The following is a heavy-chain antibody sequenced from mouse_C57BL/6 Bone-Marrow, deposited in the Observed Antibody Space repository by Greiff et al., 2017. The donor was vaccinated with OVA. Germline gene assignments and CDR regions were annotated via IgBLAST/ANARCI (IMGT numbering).Heavy chain of an antibody. D-gene: IGHD1-2*01. CDR2: IYPGSGNT. J-gene: IGHJ4*01. CDR3: AREDYGGSPPYYYAMDY. V-gene: IGHV1-76*01. Sequence: QVQLQQSGAELVRPGASVKLSCKASGYTFTDYYINWVKQRPGQGLEWIARIYPGSGNTYYNEKFKGKATLTAEKSSSTAYMQLSSLTSEDSAVYFCAREDYGGSPPYYYAMDYWGQGTSVTVSS. CDR1: GYTFTDYY.